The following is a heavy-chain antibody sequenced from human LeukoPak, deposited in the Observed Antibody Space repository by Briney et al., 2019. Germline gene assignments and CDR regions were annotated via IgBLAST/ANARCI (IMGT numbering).Heavy chain of an antibody. J-gene: IGHJ5*02. CDR1: GYTFTSYG. D-gene: IGHD3-10*02. Sequence: ASVKVSCKASGYTFTSYGISWVRQAPGQGLEWMGWISAYNGNTNYAQKLQGRVTMTTDTSTSTAYMELRSLRSDDTAVYYCARMVGEPALGGYWFDPWAREPWSPSPQ. CDR3: ARMVGEPALGGYWFDP. CDR2: ISAYNGNT. V-gene: IGHV1-18*01.